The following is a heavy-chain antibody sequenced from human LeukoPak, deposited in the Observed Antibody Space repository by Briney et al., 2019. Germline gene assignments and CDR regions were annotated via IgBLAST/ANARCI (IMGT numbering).Heavy chain of an antibody. D-gene: IGHD3-9*01. CDR2: INTNTGNP. J-gene: IGHJ4*02. V-gene: IGHV7-4-1*02. Sequence: ASVKVSCKASGYTFTSYAMNWVRQAPGQGLEWMGWINTNTGNPTYAQGFTGRFVFSLDTSVSTAYLQISSLKAEDTAVYYCASVHYDILTGFYSDYWGQGTLATVSS. CDR3: ASVHYDILTGFYSDY. CDR1: GYTFTSYA.